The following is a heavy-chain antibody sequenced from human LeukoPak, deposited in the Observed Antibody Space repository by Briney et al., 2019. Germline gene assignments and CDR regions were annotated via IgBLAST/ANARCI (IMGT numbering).Heavy chain of an antibody. J-gene: IGHJ6*02. CDR2: INHNGNVN. D-gene: IGHD3-16*01. CDR3: ARGGGLDV. CDR1: GFTFSTYS. Sequence: GGSLRLSCAASGFTFSTYSVNWFRQTPGKGLEWVASINHNGNVNYYVDSVKGRFTISRDNAKNSLYLQMSNLRAEDTAVYFCARGGGLDVWGQGATVTVSS. V-gene: IGHV3-7*03.